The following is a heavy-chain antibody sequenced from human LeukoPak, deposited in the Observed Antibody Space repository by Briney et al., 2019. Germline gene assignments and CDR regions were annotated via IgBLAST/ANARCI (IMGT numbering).Heavy chain of an antibody. V-gene: IGHV3-23*01. CDR2: ISRSGGST. CDR3: ARDFWWLPDY. CDR1: GFTFSSYA. Sequence: GGSLRLSCAASGFTFSSYAMSWVRQAPGKGLEWVSGISRSGGSTYYADSVKGRFTISRDNSKNTLYLQMNSLRVEDTAVYYCARDFWWLPDYWGQGTLVTVSS. D-gene: IGHD3-3*01. J-gene: IGHJ4*02.